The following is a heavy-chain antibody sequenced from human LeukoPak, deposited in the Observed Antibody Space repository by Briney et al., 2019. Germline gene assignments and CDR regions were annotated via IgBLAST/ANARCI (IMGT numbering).Heavy chain of an antibody. CDR3: ARSAVTSNDY. CDR2: TNPNSGDT. Sequence: GASVKVSCKASGYTFTGYDIHWVRQAPGQGLEWMGWTNPNSGDTNYVQKFQGRVTMTRDKSISTAYMEVSSLRSDDTAMYYCARSAVTSNDYWGQGTLVTVSS. CDR1: GYTFTGYD. V-gene: IGHV1-2*02. J-gene: IGHJ4*02. D-gene: IGHD4-17*01.